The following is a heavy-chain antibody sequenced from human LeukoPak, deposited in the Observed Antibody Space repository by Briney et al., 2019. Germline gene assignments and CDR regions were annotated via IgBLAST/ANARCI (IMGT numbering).Heavy chain of an antibody. D-gene: IGHD3-9*01. CDR2: IYYSGST. CDR3: ARGGRYDVLTGYYGFDY. V-gene: IGHV4-59*01. Sequence: SETLSLTCTVSGGSINIYYWSWIRQPPGKGLEWTGYIYYSGSTKYNPSLKSRVTISVDTPKNQFSLNLSSVTAADTALYYCARGGRYDVLTGYYGFDYWGQGTLVTVSS. J-gene: IGHJ4*02. CDR1: GGSINIYY.